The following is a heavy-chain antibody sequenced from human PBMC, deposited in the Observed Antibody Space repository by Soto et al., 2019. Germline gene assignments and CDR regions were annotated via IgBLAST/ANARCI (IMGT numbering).Heavy chain of an antibody. V-gene: IGHV3-23*01. J-gene: IGHJ4*02. CDR1: GFTFSSYA. CDR3: HDSGDLGDF. Sequence: GGSLRLSCAASGFTFSSYAMSWVRQAPGKGLEWVSAISGSGGSTYYADSVKGRFTISRDNSKNTLYLQMNSLKTEDTAVYYCHDSGDLGDFWGQGTLVTVSS. D-gene: IGHD3-10*01. CDR2: ISGSGGST.